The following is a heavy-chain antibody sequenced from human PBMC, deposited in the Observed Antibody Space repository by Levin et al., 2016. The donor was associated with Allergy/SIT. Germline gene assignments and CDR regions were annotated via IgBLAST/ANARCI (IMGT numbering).Heavy chain of an antibody. D-gene: IGHD2-21*01. V-gene: IGHV4-59*01. J-gene: IGHJ6*02. CDR3: ARDLGAYCGGDCYYYYGMDV. CDR2: IYYSGST. Sequence: SETLSLTCTVSGGSISSYYWSWIRQPPGKGLEWIGYIYYSGSTNYNPSLKSRVTISVDTSKNQFSLKLSSVTAADTAVYYCARDLGAYCGGDCYYYYGMDVWGQGTTVTVSS. CDR1: GGSISSYY.